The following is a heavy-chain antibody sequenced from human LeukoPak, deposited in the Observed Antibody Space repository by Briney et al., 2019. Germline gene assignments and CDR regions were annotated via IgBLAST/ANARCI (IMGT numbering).Heavy chain of an antibody. CDR2: ISSSSSYT. V-gene: IGHV3-21*01. CDR3: ASLTGYDYPKA. J-gene: IGHJ5*02. D-gene: IGHD3-9*01. Sequence: GGSLRLSCAASGFTFSSYSMNWVRQAPGKGLEWVSSISSSSSYTYYADSVKGRFTISRDNAKNSLYLQMNSLRAEDTAVYYCASLTGYDYPKAWGQGTLVTVSS. CDR1: GFTFSSYS.